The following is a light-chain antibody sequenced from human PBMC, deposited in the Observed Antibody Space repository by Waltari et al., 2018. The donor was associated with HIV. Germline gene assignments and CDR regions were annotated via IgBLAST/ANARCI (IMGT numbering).Light chain of an antibody. CDR1: SSDVGGYNY. CDR2: DVT. Sequence: QSALTQPASVSGSPRQSITIPCTRTSSDVGGYNYVSWYQQHPGKAPKLIIYDVTNRPSGVSNRFSGSKSGNTASLTISGLQPDDEADYYCSSYTSVTTFVFGTGTKVTVL. CDR3: SSYTSVTTFV. J-gene: IGLJ1*01. V-gene: IGLV2-14*03.